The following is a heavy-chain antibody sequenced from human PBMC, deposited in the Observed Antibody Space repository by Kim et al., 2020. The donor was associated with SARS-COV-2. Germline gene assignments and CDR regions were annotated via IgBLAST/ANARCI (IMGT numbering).Heavy chain of an antibody. D-gene: IGHD6-6*01. V-gene: IGHV3-33*01. J-gene: IGHJ6*02. Sequence: YYAATVKGRVTISRDNSKNTLYLQMNRLRAEDTAVYYCASGSSYYYYGMDVWGQGTTVTVSS. CDR3: ASGSSYYYYGMDV.